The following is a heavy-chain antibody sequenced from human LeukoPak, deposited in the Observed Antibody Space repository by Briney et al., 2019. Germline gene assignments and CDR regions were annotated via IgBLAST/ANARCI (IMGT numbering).Heavy chain of an antibody. V-gene: IGHV1-8*01. D-gene: IGHD4-17*01. CDR2: MNPNSGNT. J-gene: IGHJ4*02. CDR3: ARGNYGDYHHDY. CDR1: GYTFTSYD. Sequence: ASVKVSCKVSGYTFTSYDINWVRQATGQGLEWMGWMNPNSGNTGYAQKFQGRVTMTRNTSISTAYMELSSLRSEDTAVYYCARGNYGDYHHDYWGQGTLVTVSS.